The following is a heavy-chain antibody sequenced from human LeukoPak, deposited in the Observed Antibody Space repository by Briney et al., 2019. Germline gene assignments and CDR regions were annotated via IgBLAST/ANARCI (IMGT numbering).Heavy chain of an antibody. Sequence: PGGSLRLSCAASGFTFSSYAMSWVRQVPGKGLEWVSAISGSGGSTYYADSVKGRFTISRDNSKNTLYVQMNSLRAEDTAVYYCAKDVTYYYDSSGNYGGDYWGQGTLVTVSS. CDR2: ISGSGGST. V-gene: IGHV3-23*01. CDR1: GFTFSSYA. CDR3: AKDVTYYYDSSGNYGGDY. J-gene: IGHJ4*02. D-gene: IGHD3-22*01.